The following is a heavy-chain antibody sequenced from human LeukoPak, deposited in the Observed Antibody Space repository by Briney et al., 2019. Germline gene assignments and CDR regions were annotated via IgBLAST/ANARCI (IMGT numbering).Heavy chain of an antibody. CDR3: AKDQGSKMTAAAGLYYYGMDV. D-gene: IGHD6-13*01. J-gene: IGHJ6*02. CDR2: ISYDGSNK. Sequence: PGGSLRLSCAASGFTFSSYGMHWVRQAPGKGLEWVAVISYDGSNKYYADSAKGRFTISRDNSKNTLYLQMNSLRAEDTAVYYCAKDQGSKMTAAAGLYYYGMDVWGQGTTVTVSS. V-gene: IGHV3-30*18. CDR1: GFTFSSYG.